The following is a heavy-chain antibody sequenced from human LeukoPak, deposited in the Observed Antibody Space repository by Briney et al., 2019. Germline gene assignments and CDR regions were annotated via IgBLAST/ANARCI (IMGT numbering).Heavy chain of an antibody. V-gene: IGHV3-7*01. CDR3: ARDREIWLPHNWFDP. CDR1: GLTLSRSW. CDR2: IKQDGSEE. J-gene: IGHJ5*02. D-gene: IGHD5-24*01. Sequence: GGSLRLSCAGSGLTLSRSWMSWVRQAPGKGLEWVANIKQDGSEEYYVDSVKGRFTISRDNAKNSLFLQMTSLRAEDTAVYYCARDREIWLPHNWFDPWGQGTLVTVSS.